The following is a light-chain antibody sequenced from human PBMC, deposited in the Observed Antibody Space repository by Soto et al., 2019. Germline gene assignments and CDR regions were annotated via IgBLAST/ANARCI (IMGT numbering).Light chain of an antibody. CDR1: QSVSGS. V-gene: IGKV3-11*01. Sequence: EIVLTQSPAILSLSPGEKATLCCRASQSVSGSLGWYQQKPGQAPRLIIYDASVRATGTPARFSGSGSGTDFTLTISSLDPEDFAVYYCQQRSNGLTFGGGTKVDIK. CDR2: DAS. CDR3: QQRSNGLT. J-gene: IGKJ4*01.